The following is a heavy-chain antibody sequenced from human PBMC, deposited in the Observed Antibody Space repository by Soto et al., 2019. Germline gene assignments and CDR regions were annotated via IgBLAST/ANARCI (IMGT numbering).Heavy chain of an antibody. V-gene: IGHV3-7*01. Sequence: QLVESGGGLVQPGGSLRLSCAASGFTFISHWMTWVRQAPGKGLEWVANIRQDGREEHYLDSVKGRFTLSRDNAQNSLYLQMNGLRVEDTAVYYCAKSEGYSFDIRGQGTLVTVSS. CDR3: AKSEGYSFDI. J-gene: IGHJ3*02. CDR2: IRQDGREE. D-gene: IGHD1-1*01. CDR1: GFTFISHW.